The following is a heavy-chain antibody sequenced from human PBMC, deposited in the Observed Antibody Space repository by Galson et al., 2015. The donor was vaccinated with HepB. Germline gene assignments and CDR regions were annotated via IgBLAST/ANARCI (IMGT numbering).Heavy chain of an antibody. CDR1: GLTFSNYY. D-gene: IGHD2-21*01. CDR2: ISSSSNYI. J-gene: IGHJ4*02. V-gene: IGHV3-21*01. Sequence: SLRLSCAASGLTFSNYYISWVRQAPGKGLEWVSSISSSSNYIYYADSVQGRFTISRDNAQNSLYLQMNSLRADDTAVYYCATSLARASYCSGDCYSPWGYWGQGTLVTVSS. CDR3: ATSLARASYCSGDCYSPWGY.